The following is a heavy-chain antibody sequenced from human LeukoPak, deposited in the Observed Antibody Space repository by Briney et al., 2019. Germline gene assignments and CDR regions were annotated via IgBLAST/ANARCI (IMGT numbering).Heavy chain of an antibody. D-gene: IGHD4/OR15-4a*01. CDR2: IYYSGST. Sequence: PSETLSLTCTVSGGSISGYYWTWIRQPPGKELEWIGCIYYSGSTKYNPSLKSRVTMSVATSKSQFSLKLSSVAAADTAVYYCARQGGAGFFDYWGQGTLVTVSS. CDR3: ARQGGAGFFDY. J-gene: IGHJ4*02. CDR1: GGSISGYY. V-gene: IGHV4-59*08.